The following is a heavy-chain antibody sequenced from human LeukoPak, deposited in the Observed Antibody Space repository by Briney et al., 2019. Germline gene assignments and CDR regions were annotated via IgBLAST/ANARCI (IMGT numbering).Heavy chain of an antibody. J-gene: IGHJ4*02. D-gene: IGHD1-1*01. Sequence: PGGSLRLSCAASGFTFSNYAMTWVRQAPGKALEWVSVISGSGSNTDYADSVKGRFTISRDNSKNTLSLQMNSLRAEDTAIYYCAKLVGTGTIPTDYWGQGTLVTVSS. CDR2: ISGSGSNT. CDR3: AKLVGTGTIPTDY. CDR1: GFTFSNYA. V-gene: IGHV3-23*01.